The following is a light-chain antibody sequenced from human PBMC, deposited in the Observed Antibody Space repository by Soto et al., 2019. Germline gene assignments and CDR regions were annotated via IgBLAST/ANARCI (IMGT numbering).Light chain of an antibody. CDR2: HAS. J-gene: IGKJ3*01. CDR3: QQRSNWPLT. Sequence: EIVLTQSPATLSLSPGERATLSCRASRSVSSYLAWYQQKPGQAPRLLIYHASNRATGIPARFSGSGSGTDFTLTISSLEPEDFAVYYCQQRSNWPLTFGPGTKVDIK. V-gene: IGKV3-11*01. CDR1: RSVSSY.